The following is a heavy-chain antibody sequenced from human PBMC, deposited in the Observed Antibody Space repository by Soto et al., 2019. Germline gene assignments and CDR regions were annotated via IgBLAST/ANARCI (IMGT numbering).Heavy chain of an antibody. Sequence: ETLSLTCTVSGGSISRYYWSWIRQSPGKGLEWIGYIYYSGSTNYNPSLKSRVTISVDTSRNQFSLKLTSVTAADTAMYYCARESTVTGAYYFDYWGQGTLVTVSS. V-gene: IGHV4-59*01. CDR3: ARESTVTGAYYFDY. J-gene: IGHJ4*02. D-gene: IGHD6-19*01. CDR1: GGSISRYY. CDR2: IYYSGST.